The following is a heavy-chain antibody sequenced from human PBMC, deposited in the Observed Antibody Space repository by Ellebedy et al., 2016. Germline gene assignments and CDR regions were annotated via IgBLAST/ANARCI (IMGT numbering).Heavy chain of an antibody. J-gene: IGHJ6*02. CDR2: MNPNSGNT. V-gene: IGHV1-8*01. CDR3: ARGGYYYYYYGMDV. Sequence: ASVKVSXXASGYTFTSYDINWVRQATGQGLEWMGWMNPNSGNTGYAQKLQGRVTMTRNTSISTAYMELNSLRSEDTAVYYCARGGYYYYYYGMDVWGQGTTVTVSS. CDR1: GYTFTSYD.